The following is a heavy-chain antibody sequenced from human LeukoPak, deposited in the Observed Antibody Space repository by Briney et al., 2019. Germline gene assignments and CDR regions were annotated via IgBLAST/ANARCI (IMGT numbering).Heavy chain of an antibody. CDR3: ARDWLNYGSPYYSMDV. Sequence: GGSLRLSCAASGFIVSNNYMTWVRQAPGKGLEWVSNIYSGGSTYYAASVKGRFTVSRDDSQNTLSLQMTSLRAEHTAVYYCARDWLNYGSPYYSMDVWGQGTTVTVSS. J-gene: IGHJ6*02. CDR2: IYSGGST. D-gene: IGHD4-17*01. V-gene: IGHV3-53*01. CDR1: GFIVSNNY.